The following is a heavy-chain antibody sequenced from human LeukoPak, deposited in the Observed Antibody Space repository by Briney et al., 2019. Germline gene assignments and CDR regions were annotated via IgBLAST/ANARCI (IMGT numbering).Heavy chain of an antibody. CDR1: GFTFSSYS. J-gene: IGHJ4*02. CDR2: ISSSSSYI. CDR3: ARDSLRYYDSSGYYYFDY. Sequence: GGSLRLSCAASGFTFSSYSMNWVRQAPGKGLEWVSSISSSSSYIYYADSVKGRFTISRDNAKNSLYLQMNSLRAEDTAVYYYARDSLRYYDSSGYYYFDYWGQGTLVTVSS. V-gene: IGHV3-21*01. D-gene: IGHD3-22*01.